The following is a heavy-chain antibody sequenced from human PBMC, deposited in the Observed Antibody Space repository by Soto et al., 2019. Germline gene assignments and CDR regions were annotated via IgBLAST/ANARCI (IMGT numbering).Heavy chain of an antibody. J-gene: IGHJ5*02. Sequence: QVQLVQSGAEVKKPGASVKVSCKASGYTFTSYDINWVRQATGQGLEWMGWLNPNSGNTGYAQKSQGRVTMTRNTSISTAYMELSSLRCADTAVYYCARGRYDLWSGYFTYNWFDPWGQGTLVTVSS. CDR3: ARGRYDLWSGYFTYNWFDP. CDR2: LNPNSGNT. CDR1: GYTFTSYD. D-gene: IGHD3-3*01. V-gene: IGHV1-8*01.